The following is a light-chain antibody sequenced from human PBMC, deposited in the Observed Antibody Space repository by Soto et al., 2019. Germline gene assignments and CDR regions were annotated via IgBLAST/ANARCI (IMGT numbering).Light chain of an antibody. J-gene: IGKJ5*01. Sequence: DIQMTQSPSTLSASVGDRVTITCRASQSISSWLAWYQQKPGKAPKLLIYKASSLASGVPSRFSGSGSGTEFTLTISSLQPDDFATYYCQHYNSYSITFGQGTRLEIK. CDR2: KAS. V-gene: IGKV1-5*03. CDR3: QHYNSYSIT. CDR1: QSISSW.